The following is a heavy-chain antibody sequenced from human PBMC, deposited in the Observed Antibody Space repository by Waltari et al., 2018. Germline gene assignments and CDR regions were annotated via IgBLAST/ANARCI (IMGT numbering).Heavy chain of an antibody. CDR2: INTNTANP. J-gene: IGHJ3*02. CDR1: GYTFTSYA. D-gene: IGHD6-19*01. V-gene: IGHV7-4-1*02. CDR3: PSEGMAGLYAFDI. Sequence: QEQLVESGAEGKKPGASGKVSCKASGYTFTSYAMNWVRQAPGQGLVFMGLINTNTANPTYAQGFTARFVFSLATSVSPAYLQISRLTADYTAVYYCPSEGMAGLYAFDIWGQVTMVTVSS.